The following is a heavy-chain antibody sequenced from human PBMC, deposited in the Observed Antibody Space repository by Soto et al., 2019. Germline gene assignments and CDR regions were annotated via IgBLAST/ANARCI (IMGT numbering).Heavy chain of an antibody. J-gene: IGHJ4*02. CDR3: AKELERHYDFHY. CDR1: GFTFSSYW. D-gene: IGHD1-1*01. CDR2: IDDSSSET. Sequence: GGSLRLSCAASGFTFSSYWMSWVRQAPGKGLEWVSNIDDSSSETYYADSVKGRFAISRDTSKNTLYLQMNSLRAEDTAVYYCAKELERHYDFHYWGQGTLVTVSS. V-gene: IGHV3-23*01.